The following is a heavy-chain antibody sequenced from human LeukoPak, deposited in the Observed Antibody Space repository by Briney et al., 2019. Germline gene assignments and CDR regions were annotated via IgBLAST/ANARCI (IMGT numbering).Heavy chain of an antibody. CDR3: ARAPPSGRGDAFDI. V-gene: IGHV1-69*05. Sequence: SVKLSCKASGGTFSSYAISWVRQALGQGLEWMGGIIPIFGTANYAQKFQGRVTITTDESTSTAYMELSSLRSEDTAVYYCARAPPSGRGDAFDIWGQGTMVTVSS. CDR1: GGTFSSYA. D-gene: IGHD1-26*01. J-gene: IGHJ3*02. CDR2: IIPIFGTA.